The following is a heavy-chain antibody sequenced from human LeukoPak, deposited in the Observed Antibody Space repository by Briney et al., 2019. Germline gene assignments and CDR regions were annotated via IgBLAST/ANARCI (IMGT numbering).Heavy chain of an antibody. D-gene: IGHD3-3*01. CDR2: INHSGST. Sequence: SETLSLTCAVYGGSFSGYYWSWIRQPPGKGLEWIGEINHSGSTNYNPSLKSRVTISVDTSKNQFSLKLSSVTAADTAVYYCARGGPSGYDFWSGYRALYYYYYMDVWGKGTTVTVSS. J-gene: IGHJ6*03. V-gene: IGHV4-34*01. CDR1: GGSFSGYY. CDR3: ARGGPSGYDFWSGYRALYYYYYMDV.